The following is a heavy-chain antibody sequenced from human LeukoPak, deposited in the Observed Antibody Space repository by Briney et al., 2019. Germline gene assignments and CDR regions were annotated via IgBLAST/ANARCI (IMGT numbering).Heavy chain of an antibody. D-gene: IGHD6-19*01. CDR2: IYYSGST. Sequence: SETLSLTCTVSGGSINYYYWMWIRQPPGKGLEWLGYIYYSGSTNYNPSLKSRVTISVDTSKNQFSLKLSSVTAADTAVYYCAGEGIAVADDAFDIWGQGTMVTVSS. CDR1: GGSINYYY. J-gene: IGHJ3*02. CDR3: AGEGIAVADDAFDI. V-gene: IGHV4-59*01.